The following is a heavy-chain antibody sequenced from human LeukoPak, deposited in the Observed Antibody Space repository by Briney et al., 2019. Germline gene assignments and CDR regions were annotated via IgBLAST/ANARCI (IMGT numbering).Heavy chain of an antibody. CDR2: ISAYNGNT. J-gene: IGHJ3*02. CDR3: AAAVLEFGELYAFDI. D-gene: IGHD3-10*01. V-gene: IGHV1-18*01. CDR1: GYTFTSYG. Sequence: ASVKVSCKASGYTFTSYGISWVRQAPGQGLEWMGWISAYNGNTDYAQKLQGRVTMTTDTSTSTAYMELRSLRSDDTAVYYCAAAVLEFGELYAFDIWGQGTMVTVSS.